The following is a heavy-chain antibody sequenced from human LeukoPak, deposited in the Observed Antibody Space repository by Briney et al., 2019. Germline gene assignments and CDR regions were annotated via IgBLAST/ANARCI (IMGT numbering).Heavy chain of an antibody. Sequence: GGSLRLSCAASGFTFSSYSMNWVRQAPGKGLDWVSSISSSSSYIYYADSVKGRCTISRDNAKNSLYLQMNSLRAEDTAVYYCARMVASSRVHYDGMDVWGEGTTVTAS. CDR2: ISSSSSYI. CDR3: ARMVASSRVHYDGMDV. J-gene: IGHJ6*01. D-gene: IGHD2-2*01. CDR1: GFTFSSYS. V-gene: IGHV3-21*01.